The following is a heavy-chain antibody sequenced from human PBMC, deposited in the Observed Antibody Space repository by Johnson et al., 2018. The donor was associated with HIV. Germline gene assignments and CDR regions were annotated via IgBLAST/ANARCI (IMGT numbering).Heavy chain of an antibody. CDR1: GITFDDYG. CDR2: INWNGGST. Sequence: VQLVESGGGVVRPGGSLRLSCAASGITFDDYGMSWVRQAPGKGLEWVSGINWNGGSTGYADSVKGRFTISRDNAKNSLYLKMNSLRAEDTALYYCARDNIYGSAWGDAFDVWGQGTMVTVS. J-gene: IGHJ3*01. D-gene: IGHD6-19*01. V-gene: IGHV3-20*04. CDR3: ARDNIYGSAWGDAFDV.